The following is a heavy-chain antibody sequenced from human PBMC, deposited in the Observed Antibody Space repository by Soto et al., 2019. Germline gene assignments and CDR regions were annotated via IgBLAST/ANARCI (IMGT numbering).Heavy chain of an antibody. D-gene: IGHD2-15*01. Sequence: SVKVSCKASAYTFTGYYMHWVRQAPGQGLEWMGWINPNSGGTNYAQKFQGWVTMTRDTSISTAYMELSRLRSDDTAVYYCARDPGYCSGGSCPLGYYYYGMDVWGQGTKVTVSS. CDR3: ARDPGYCSGGSCPLGYYYYGMDV. CDR1: AYTFTGYY. CDR2: INPNSGGT. J-gene: IGHJ6*02. V-gene: IGHV1-2*04.